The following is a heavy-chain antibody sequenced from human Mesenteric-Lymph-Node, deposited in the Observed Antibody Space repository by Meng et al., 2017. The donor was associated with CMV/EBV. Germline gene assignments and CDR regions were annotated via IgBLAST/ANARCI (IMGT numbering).Heavy chain of an antibody. CDR3: ARVVQDYYDSSGYYLD. D-gene: IGHD3-22*01. Sequence: ASVKVSCKASAYTFNGYYIHWVRQAPGQGLEWMGWINLNTGGTNYAQKFQGRVTMTKDTSINTAYMELSGLTSDDTAVYYCARVVQDYYDSSGYYLDWGQGTLVTVSS. CDR2: INLNTGGT. V-gene: IGHV1-2*02. CDR1: AYTFNGYY. J-gene: IGHJ4*02.